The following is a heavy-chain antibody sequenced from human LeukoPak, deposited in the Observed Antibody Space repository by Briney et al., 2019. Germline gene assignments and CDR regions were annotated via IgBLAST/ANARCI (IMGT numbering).Heavy chain of an antibody. J-gene: IGHJ6*03. CDR1: GGSINSQY. CDR3: ATSAYYSYMDV. Sequence: SSETLSLTCIVSGGSINSQYWNWIRQPPGEGLEWIGNIYYSGSSDYNPSLKSRVTISVDTSKNQFSLNLSSVTAADTAVYYCATSAYYSYMDVWGNGTTVTVSS. CDR2: IYYSGSS. V-gene: IGHV4-59*11.